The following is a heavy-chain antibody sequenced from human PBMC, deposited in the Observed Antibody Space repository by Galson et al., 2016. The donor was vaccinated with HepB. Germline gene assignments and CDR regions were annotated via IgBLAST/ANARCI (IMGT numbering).Heavy chain of an antibody. CDR2: ISGSGGST. D-gene: IGHD3-3*01. J-gene: IGHJ6*02. V-gene: IGHV3-23*01. CDR3: AKEGTIVGVFPYGMCG. Sequence: SLRLSCAASRFTFSSYAMSWVRQAPGKGLEWVSAISGSGGSTYYADSVKGRFTISRDNSKKTLYLQMNSLRDEDTAVYYCAKEGTIVGVFPYGMCGWGHGANVIVSS. CDR1: RFTFSSYA.